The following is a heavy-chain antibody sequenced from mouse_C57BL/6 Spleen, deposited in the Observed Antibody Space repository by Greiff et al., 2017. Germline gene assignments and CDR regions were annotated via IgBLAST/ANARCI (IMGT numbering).Heavy chain of an antibody. J-gene: IGHJ1*03. V-gene: IGHV5-4*01. CDR3: ARGGVPSSYWYFDV. CDR2: ISDGGSYT. CDR1: GFTFSSYA. Sequence: EVQVVESGGGLVKPGGSLKLSCAASGFTFSSYAMSWVRQTPEKRLEWVATISDGGSYTYYPDNVKGRFTISRDNAKNNLYLQMSHLKSEDTAMYYCARGGVPSSYWYFDVWGTGTTVTVSS. D-gene: IGHD6-1*01.